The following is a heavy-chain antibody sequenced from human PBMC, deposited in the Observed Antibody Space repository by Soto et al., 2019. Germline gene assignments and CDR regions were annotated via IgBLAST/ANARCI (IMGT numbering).Heavy chain of an antibody. CDR1: GFTFSSYA. CDR2: ISGSGGST. CDR3: AKSGYGGYSGYDQGYFDY. V-gene: IGHV3-23*01. Sequence: EVQLLESGGGLVQPGGSLRLSCAASGFTFSSYAMSWVRQAPGKGLEWVSAISGSGGSTYSADSVKGRFTISRDNSKNTLYLQMNSLRAEDTAVYYCAKSGYGGYSGYDQGYFDYWGQGTLVTVSS. J-gene: IGHJ4*02. D-gene: IGHD5-12*01.